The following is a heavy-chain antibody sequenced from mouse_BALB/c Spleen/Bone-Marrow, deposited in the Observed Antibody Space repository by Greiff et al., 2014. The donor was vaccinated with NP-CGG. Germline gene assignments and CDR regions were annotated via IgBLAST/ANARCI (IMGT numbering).Heavy chain of an antibody. CDR3: ARWDYYGYAMDY. J-gene: IGHJ4*01. D-gene: IGHD1-1*01. V-gene: IGHV1-18*01. CDR2: INPYNGGT. CDR1: GYSFTGYT. Sequence: EVKLMESGPELVKPGASMEISCKASGYSFTGYTMNWVKQSHGKNLEWIGLINPYNGGTSYNQKFMGKATLTVDKSSSTAYMELLSLTSEDSAVYYCARWDYYGYAMDYWGQGTSVTVSS.